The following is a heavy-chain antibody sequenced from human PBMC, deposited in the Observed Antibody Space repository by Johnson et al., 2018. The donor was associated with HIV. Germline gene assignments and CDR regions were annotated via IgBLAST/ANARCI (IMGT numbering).Heavy chain of an antibody. CDR1: GFTFSDYY. CDR3: AKGENDYGDYGLDAFDI. D-gene: IGHD4-17*01. J-gene: IGHJ3*02. CDR2: ISYDGSNK. Sequence: QVQLVESGGGLVNPGGSLRLSCAASGFTFSDYYMSWIRQAPGKGLEWVAIISYDGSNKYYADSVKGRFTISRDNSKNTLYLQMNSLRAEDTAVYYCAKGENDYGDYGLDAFDIWGQGTMVTVSS. V-gene: IGHV3-30*18.